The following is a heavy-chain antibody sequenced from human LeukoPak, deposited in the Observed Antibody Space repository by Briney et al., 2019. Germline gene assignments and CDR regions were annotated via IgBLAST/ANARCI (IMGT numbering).Heavy chain of an antibody. J-gene: IGHJ4*02. CDR1: GFTFSGYY. V-gene: IGHV3-11*01. CDR2: ITTSGTTT. CDR3: ARFRGFCSGGSCYPYYFDY. D-gene: IGHD2-15*01. Sequence: GGSLRLSCAASGFTFSGYYMTRIRQAPGKGLECVSYITTSGTTTYYADSVKGRFTISRDNAKNSLYLQMNSLRAEDTAVYYCARFRGFCSGGSCYPYYFDYWGQGTLVTVSS.